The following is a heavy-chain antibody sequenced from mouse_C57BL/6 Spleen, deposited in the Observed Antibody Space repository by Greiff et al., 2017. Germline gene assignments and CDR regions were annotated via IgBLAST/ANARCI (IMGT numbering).Heavy chain of an antibody. Sequence: QVQLQQPGAELVMPGASVKLSCKASGYTFTSSWMLWVKQRPGQGLEWIGEIAPSDSYPTSHQKSKGKSTLTVDKSSSTAYMQLSSLTSEDSAVYYCARSDHGYDGDYSMDYWGQGTSVTVSS. V-gene: IGHV1-69*01. CDR3: ARSDHGYDGDYSMDY. CDR1: GYTFTSSW. D-gene: IGHD2-2*01. CDR2: IAPSDSYP. J-gene: IGHJ4*01.